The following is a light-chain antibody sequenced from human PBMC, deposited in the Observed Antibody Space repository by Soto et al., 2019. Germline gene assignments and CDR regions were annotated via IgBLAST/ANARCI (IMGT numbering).Light chain of an antibody. J-gene: IGLJ2*01. Sequence: QAVLTQPPSVSGAPGQRVTLSCTGSSSNIGAGYRVHWYQQLPGTAPKLLVYGDSNRPSGVADRFSASKSGTSASLAITGRQAEDEDDYYCQSYDSSLSGVIFGGGTKLTVL. CDR3: QSYDSSLSGVI. CDR2: GDS. V-gene: IGLV1-40*01. CDR1: SSNIGAGYR.